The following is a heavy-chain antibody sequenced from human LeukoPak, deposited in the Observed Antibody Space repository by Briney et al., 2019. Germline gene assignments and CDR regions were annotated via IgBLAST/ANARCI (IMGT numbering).Heavy chain of an antibody. V-gene: IGHV1-18*01. Sequence: ASVKVSCKASGYTFTSYGISWVRQAPGQGHEWMGWISAYNGNTNYAQKLQGRVTMTTDTSTSTAYMELRSLRSDDTAVYYCARYIAVAGTAVYWGQGALVTISS. D-gene: IGHD6-19*01. J-gene: IGHJ4*02. CDR1: GYTFTSYG. CDR3: ARYIAVAGTAVY. CDR2: ISAYNGNT.